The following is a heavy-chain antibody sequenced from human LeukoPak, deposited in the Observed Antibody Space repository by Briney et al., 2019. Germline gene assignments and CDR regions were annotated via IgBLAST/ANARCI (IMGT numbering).Heavy chain of an antibody. Sequence: SETLSLTCTVSCGSMSPYHWGWIRQPPGKGLEWTGYIYYSGSTNYNPSLNSRVTISVDTSKNQFSLRLSSVTAADTAIYYCARAVSGRFDYWGQGTLVTVSS. CDR3: ARAVSGRFDY. CDR1: CGSMSPYH. D-gene: IGHD6-19*01. CDR2: IYYSGST. V-gene: IGHV4-59*08. J-gene: IGHJ4*02.